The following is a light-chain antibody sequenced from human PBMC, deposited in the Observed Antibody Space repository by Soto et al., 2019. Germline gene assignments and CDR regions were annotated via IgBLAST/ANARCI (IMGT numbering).Light chain of an antibody. V-gene: IGKV1-5*03. Sequence: DILMTQSPATLSASVGDRVTITCRASQSINNWLAWYQHKPGKVPQLLNYKASSLQSGVPSRFSGSGAETEFTLTISGQQQDVAATHYCQQTHMYWAFGQGTKVEIK. J-gene: IGKJ1*01. CDR3: QQTHMYWA. CDR1: QSINNW. CDR2: KAS.